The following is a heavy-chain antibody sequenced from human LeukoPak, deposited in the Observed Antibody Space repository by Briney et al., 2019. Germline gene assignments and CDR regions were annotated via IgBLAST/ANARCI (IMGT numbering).Heavy chain of an antibody. Sequence: GSLRLSCAASGFTFSSYSMSWVRQAPGKGLEWVSYISSSSSTIYYADSVKGRFTISRDNAKNSLYLQMNSLRAEDTAVYYCASLDVYDSSGYSFDYWGQGTLVTVSS. D-gene: IGHD3-22*01. CDR2: ISSSSSTI. V-gene: IGHV3-48*01. CDR1: GFTFSSYS. CDR3: ASLDVYDSSGYSFDY. J-gene: IGHJ4*02.